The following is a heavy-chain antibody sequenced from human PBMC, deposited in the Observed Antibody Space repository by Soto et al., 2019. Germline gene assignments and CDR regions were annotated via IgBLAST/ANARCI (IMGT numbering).Heavy chain of an antibody. CDR2: IYYSGSS. D-gene: IGHD6-13*01. J-gene: IGHJ4*02. CDR3: ARNGSSWPMFYY. Sequence: SETLSPNSTVSGGSICNSHWSWFRQFPGKGLEWIGYIYYSGSSNYNPPLKSRVSISVDTSKNQFSLKLSSVTAADTAVYYCARNGSSWPMFYYRGQGTLVPVSA. CDR1: GGSICNSH. V-gene: IGHV4-59*08.